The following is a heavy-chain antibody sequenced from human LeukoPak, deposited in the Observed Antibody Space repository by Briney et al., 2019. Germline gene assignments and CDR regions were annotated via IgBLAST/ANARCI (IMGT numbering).Heavy chain of an antibody. CDR3: ARDKGLLWFGEEWYFDL. Sequence: ASAKVSCKASGYTFTGYYMHWVRQAPGQGLEWMGWINPNSGGTNYAQKFQGRVTMTRDTSISTAYMELSRLRSDDTAVYYCARDKGLLWFGEEWYFDLWGRGTLVTVSS. CDR1: GYTFTGYY. D-gene: IGHD3-10*01. J-gene: IGHJ2*01. V-gene: IGHV1-2*02. CDR2: INPNSGGT.